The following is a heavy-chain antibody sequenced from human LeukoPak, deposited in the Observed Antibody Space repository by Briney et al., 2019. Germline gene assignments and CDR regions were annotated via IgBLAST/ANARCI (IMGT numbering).Heavy chain of an antibody. Sequence: SETLSLTCTVSGGSFSGHYWSWIRQPAGKGPEWMGRINTSGTTRYDPSLKSRVTMSVDTSKNQFSLKLTSVTAADTAVYYCARGLSASYDFNWFDSWGQGTLVTVPS. CDR1: GGSFSGHY. CDR2: INTSGTT. V-gene: IGHV4-4*07. CDR3: ARGLSASYDFNWFDS. J-gene: IGHJ5*01. D-gene: IGHD2/OR15-2a*01.